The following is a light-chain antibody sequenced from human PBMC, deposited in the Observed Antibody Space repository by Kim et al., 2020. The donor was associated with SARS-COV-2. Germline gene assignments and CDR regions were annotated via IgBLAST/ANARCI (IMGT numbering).Light chain of an antibody. V-gene: IGLV10-54*01. CDR3: SAWVTSLSALV. Sequence: QTATLTCTGNSNNVGNQGAAWLQQHQGHPTKRLSYRNNNRPSGISERLSASSSGNTASLTITGLQPEDEADYYCSAWVTSLSALVFGGGTKLSVL. J-gene: IGLJ3*02. CDR2: RNN. CDR1: SNNVGNQG.